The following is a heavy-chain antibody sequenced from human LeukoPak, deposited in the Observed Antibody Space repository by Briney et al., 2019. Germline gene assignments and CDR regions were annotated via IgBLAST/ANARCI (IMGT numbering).Heavy chain of an antibody. CDR1: GGSISSSSYY. J-gene: IGHJ5*02. CDR3: ARSRDYYGSGSYYNVYNWFDP. Sequence: SETLSLTCTVSGGSISSSSYYWGWIRQPPGKGLEWIGSIYYSGSTYYNPSLKSRVTISVDTSKNQFSLKLSSVTAADTAVYYCARSRDYYGSGSYYNVYNWFDPWGQGTLVTVSS. V-gene: IGHV4-39*01. CDR2: IYYSGST. D-gene: IGHD3-10*01.